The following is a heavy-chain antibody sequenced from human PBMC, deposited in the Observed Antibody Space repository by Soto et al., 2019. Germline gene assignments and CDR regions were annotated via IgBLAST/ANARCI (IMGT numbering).Heavy chain of an antibody. CDR1: GFTFSSFG. D-gene: IGHD3-3*01. Sequence: GGSLRLSCAASGFTFSSFGIHWVRQAPGKGLEWVAVISYDGIDKNYGDSVKGRFTISRENSKNTLYLQMNSLRAEDTAVYYCATATYYDFWSGYGALNYFDYWGQGTLVTVSS. J-gene: IGHJ4*02. V-gene: IGHV3-30*03. CDR3: ATATYYDFWSGYGALNYFDY. CDR2: ISYDGIDK.